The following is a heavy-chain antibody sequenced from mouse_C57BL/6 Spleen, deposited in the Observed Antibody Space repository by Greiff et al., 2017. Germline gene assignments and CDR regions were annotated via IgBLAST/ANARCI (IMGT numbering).Heavy chain of an antibody. CDR3: ARSDYYGSSPNYYAIDG. J-gene: IGHJ4*01. Sequence: QVQLQQSGVELVRPGTSVKVSCKASGYAFTNYLIEWVKQRPGQGLEWIGVINPGSGGTNYNEKFKGKATLTADKSSSTAYMQLSSLTSEDSAVYFCARSDYYGSSPNYYAIDGWGQRTSVPVSS. D-gene: IGHD1-1*01. CDR1: GYAFTNYL. CDR2: INPGSGGT. V-gene: IGHV1-54*01.